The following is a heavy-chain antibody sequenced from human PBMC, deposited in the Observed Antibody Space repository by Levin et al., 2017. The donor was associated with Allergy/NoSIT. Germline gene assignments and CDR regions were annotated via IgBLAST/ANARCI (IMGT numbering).Heavy chain of an antibody. D-gene: IGHD3-10*01. CDR1: GFTVSSNY. CDR2: IYSGGST. J-gene: IGHJ4*02. Sequence: LSLTCAASGFTVSSNYMSWVRQAPGKGLEWVSVIYSGGSTYYADSVKGRFTISRDNSKNTLYLQMNSLRAEDTAVYYCARDGDVDYYGSGSYHPFDYWGQGTLVTVSS. V-gene: IGHV3-66*01. CDR3: ARDGDVDYYGSGSYHPFDY.